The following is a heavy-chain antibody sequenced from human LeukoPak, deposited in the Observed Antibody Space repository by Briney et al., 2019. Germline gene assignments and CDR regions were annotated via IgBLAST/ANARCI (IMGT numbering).Heavy chain of an antibody. Sequence: GGSLRLSCAASGFTFSGSAMQWVRQASGKGLEWVGRIRSKANGYATAYAASVKGRFTISRDDSKNTVYLQMDSLRPEDTAVYYCARYYDSSGYTQGAFDIWGQGTMVTVS. V-gene: IGHV3-73*01. CDR2: IRSKANGYAT. CDR1: GFTFSGSA. D-gene: IGHD3-22*01. J-gene: IGHJ3*02. CDR3: ARYYDSSGYTQGAFDI.